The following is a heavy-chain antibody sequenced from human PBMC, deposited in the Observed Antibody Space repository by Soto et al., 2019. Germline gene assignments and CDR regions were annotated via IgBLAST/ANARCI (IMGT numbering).Heavy chain of an antibody. CDR3: AKDYMDIVVVVAATPFDY. D-gene: IGHD2-15*01. J-gene: IGHJ4*02. CDR1: GFTFSSYG. V-gene: IGHV3-30*18. Sequence: LRLSCAASGFTFSSYGMHWVRQAPGKGLEWVAVISYDGSNKYYADSVKGRFTISRDNSKNTLYLQMNSLRAEDTAVYYCAKDYMDIVVVVAATPFDYWGQGTLVTVSS. CDR2: ISYDGSNK.